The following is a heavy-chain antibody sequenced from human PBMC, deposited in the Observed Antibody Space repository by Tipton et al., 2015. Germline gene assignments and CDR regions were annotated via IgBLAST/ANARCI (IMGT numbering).Heavy chain of an antibody. CDR2: ISWNSGSI. J-gene: IGHJ6*02. CDR3: AKDIDPGPTGMDV. CDR1: GFTFDDYA. Sequence: SLRLSCAASGFTFDDYAMHWARQAPGKGLEWVSGISWNSGSIGYADSVKGRFTISRDNAKNSLYLQMNSLRAEDTALYYCAKDIDPGPTGMDVWGQGTTVTVSS. V-gene: IGHV3-9*01.